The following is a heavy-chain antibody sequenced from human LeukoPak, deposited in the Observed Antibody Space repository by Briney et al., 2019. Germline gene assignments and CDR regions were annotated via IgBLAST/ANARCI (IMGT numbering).Heavy chain of an antibody. CDR1: GFTFSSNY. J-gene: IGHJ4*02. CDR3: ARVSGTGYYFDY. V-gene: IGHV3-53*01. D-gene: IGHD1-14*01. Sequence: GGSLRLSCAASGFTFSSNYMSWVRQAPGKGLEWVSVIYSGGSTYYADSVKGRFTISRDNSKNTLYLQMNSLRAEDTAVYYCARVSGTGYYFDYWGQGTLVTVSS. CDR2: IYSGGST.